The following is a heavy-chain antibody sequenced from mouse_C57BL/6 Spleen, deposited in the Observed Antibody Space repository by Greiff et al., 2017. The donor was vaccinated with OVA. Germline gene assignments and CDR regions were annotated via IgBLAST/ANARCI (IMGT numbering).Heavy chain of an antibody. CDR2: IDPSDSET. CDR3: AMLLPGRGAMDY. J-gene: IGHJ4*01. Sequence: QVQLQQPGAELVRPGSSVKLSCKASGYTFTSYWMHWVKQRPIQGLEWIGNIDPSDSETHYNQKFKDKATLTVDKSSSTAYMQLSSLTSEDSAVYYCAMLLPGRGAMDYWGQGTSVTVSS. V-gene: IGHV1-52*01. D-gene: IGHD1-1*01. CDR1: GYTFTSYW.